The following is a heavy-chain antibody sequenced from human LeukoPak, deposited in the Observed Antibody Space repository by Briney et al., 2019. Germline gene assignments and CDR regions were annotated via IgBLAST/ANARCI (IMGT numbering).Heavy chain of an antibody. Sequence: GGSLRLSCAASGFTFSSYSMNWVRQAPGKGLEWVSSISSSSSYIYYADSVKGRFTISRDNAKNSLYLQMSSLRADDTAVYYCARETEPLDYGDSTNLDYWGQGTLVTVSS. D-gene: IGHD4/OR15-4a*01. CDR2: ISSSSSYI. J-gene: IGHJ4*02. CDR1: GFTFSSYS. CDR3: ARETEPLDYGDSTNLDY. V-gene: IGHV3-21*01.